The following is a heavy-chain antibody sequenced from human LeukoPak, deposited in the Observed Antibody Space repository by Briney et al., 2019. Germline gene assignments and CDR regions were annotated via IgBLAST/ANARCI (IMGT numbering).Heavy chain of an antibody. D-gene: IGHD6-19*01. CDR1: GGSISSSNW. CDR3: ARDRYSSGWYSGY. Sequence: SETLSLTCAVSGGSISSSNWWSWVRQPPGKGLEWVGEIYHSGSTNYNPSLKSRVTISVDKSKNQFSLKLSSVTAADTAVYYCARDRYSSGWYSGYWGQGTLVTVSS. V-gene: IGHV4-4*02. CDR2: IYHSGST. J-gene: IGHJ4*02.